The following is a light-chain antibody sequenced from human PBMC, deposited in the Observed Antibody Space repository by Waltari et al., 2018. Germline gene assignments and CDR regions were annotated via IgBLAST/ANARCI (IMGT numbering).Light chain of an antibody. V-gene: IGLV2-18*02. J-gene: IGLJ3*02. CDR2: EVG. CDR1: SSDVGSYNR. Sequence: QSALTQPPSVSGSPGQSVTISCTGTSSDVGSYNRVSWYQQPPGTAPKLLIYEVGNRPSGVPDRFSGSKSGNTASLTSSGLQAEDEADYYCSSYTSSSTWVFGGGTRLTVL. CDR3: SSYTSSSTWV.